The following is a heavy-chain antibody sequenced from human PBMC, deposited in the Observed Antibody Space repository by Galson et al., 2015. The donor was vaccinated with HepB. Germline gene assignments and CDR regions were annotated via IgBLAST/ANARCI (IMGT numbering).Heavy chain of an antibody. D-gene: IGHD5-18*01. J-gene: IGHJ6*02. V-gene: IGHV3-30*03. CDR2: ISYDGTKK. Sequence: SLRLSCAVSGFTFSNYGMHWVRQAPGKGLEWVAVISYDGTKKYYADSVKGRFTISRDNAKNSLYLQMNSLRAEDTAVYYCARYKSPDTSMNYYYYGMDVWGQGTTVTVSS. CDR3: ARYKSPDTSMNYYYYGMDV. CDR1: GFTFSNYG.